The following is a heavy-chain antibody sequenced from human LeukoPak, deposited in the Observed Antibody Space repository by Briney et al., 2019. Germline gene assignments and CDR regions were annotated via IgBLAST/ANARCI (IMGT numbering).Heavy chain of an antibody. CDR2: IHYSGST. D-gene: IGHD1-7*01. Sequence: SETLSLTCTVAGGSVSGGNYYCSWIRQSPGKGLEWIGYIHYSGSTVYNPCLKSRVTMSIDTSKNQFSLNLSSATAADTAVYYCTRTGSTGGYWGQGTLVTVSS. CDR3: TRTGSTGGY. CDR1: GGSVSGGNYY. V-gene: IGHV4-61*01. J-gene: IGHJ4*02.